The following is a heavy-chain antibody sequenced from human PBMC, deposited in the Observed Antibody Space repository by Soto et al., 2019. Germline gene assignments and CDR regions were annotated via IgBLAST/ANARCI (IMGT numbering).Heavy chain of an antibody. J-gene: IGHJ4*02. CDR3: TTSPYSRFWYPGWDFES. Sequence: EVQLVESGGGLVKPGGSLRLSCAASGFTFNNAYMNWVRQAPGKGLEWVGRIKSKSDGGTTDYAAPVKGRFTISRDDSKTTLYLQMNSLETEDTAVYYCTTSPYSRFWYPGWDFESWGQGTLVTVSS. D-gene: IGHD6-13*01. V-gene: IGHV3-15*07. CDR1: GFTFNNAY. CDR2: IKSKSDGGTT.